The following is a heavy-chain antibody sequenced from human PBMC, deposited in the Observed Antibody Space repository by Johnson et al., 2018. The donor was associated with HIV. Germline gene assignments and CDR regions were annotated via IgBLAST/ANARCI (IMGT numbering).Heavy chain of an antibody. CDR2: ISWNSGSI. CDR3: ARDAKVGYGDAFDI. D-gene: IGHD5-12*01. Sequence: VQLVESGGGLVQPGRSLRLSCAASGFTFDDYAMHWVRQAPGKGLEWVSGISWNSGSIGYADSVKGRFTISRDNAKNTLYLQMNSLRAEDTAVFYCARDAKVGYGDAFDIWGHGTMVTVSS. V-gene: IGHV3-9*01. CDR1: GFTFDDYA. J-gene: IGHJ3*02.